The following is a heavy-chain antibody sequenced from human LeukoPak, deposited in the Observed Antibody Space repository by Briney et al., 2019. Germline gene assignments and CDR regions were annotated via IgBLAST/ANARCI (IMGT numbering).Heavy chain of an antibody. V-gene: IGHV4-39*01. D-gene: IGHD4-17*01. CDR2: IYYSGST. CDR1: GGSISSSSYY. Sequence: SETLSLTCTVSGGSISSSSYYWGWIRQPPGKGLEWIGSIYYSGSTYYNPSLKNRVTISVDTSKNQSSLKLSSVTAADTAVYYCARIPPPYGDRHYYYMDVWGKGTTVTVSS. J-gene: IGHJ6*03. CDR3: ARIPPPYGDRHYYYMDV.